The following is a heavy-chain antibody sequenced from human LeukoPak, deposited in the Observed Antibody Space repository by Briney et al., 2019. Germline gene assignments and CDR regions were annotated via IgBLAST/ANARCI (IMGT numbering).Heavy chain of an antibody. Sequence: GASVKVSCKASGGTFSSYAISLVRQAPGQGLEWMGGIIPIFGTANYAQKFQGRVTITTDESTSTAYMELSSLRSEDTAVYYCARISRDGYIFDYWGQGPLVTVSS. CDR3: ARISRDGYIFDY. CDR1: GGTFSSYA. J-gene: IGHJ4*02. V-gene: IGHV1-69*05. CDR2: IIPIFGTA. D-gene: IGHD5-24*01.